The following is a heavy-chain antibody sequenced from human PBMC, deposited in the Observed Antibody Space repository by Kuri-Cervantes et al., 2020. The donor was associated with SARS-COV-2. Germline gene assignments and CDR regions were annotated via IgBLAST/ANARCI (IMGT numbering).Heavy chain of an antibody. J-gene: IGHJ4*02. V-gene: IGHV1-3*02. CDR3: ARDPANTASIDY. CDR1: GYTFISYA. CDR2: SNADNGNT. D-gene: IGHD5-18*01. Sequence: ASVKVSCKTSGYTFISYAIDWVRQAPGQRLDWTGWSNADNGNTKYSQEFQGRVTLTTDTSTNTAYMELRSLRSDDTAVYYCARDPANTASIDYWGQGTLVTVSS.